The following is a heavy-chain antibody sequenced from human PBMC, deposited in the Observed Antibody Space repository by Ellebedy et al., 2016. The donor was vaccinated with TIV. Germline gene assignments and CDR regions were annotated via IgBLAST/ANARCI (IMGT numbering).Heavy chain of an antibody. CDR1: GYTFTTNG. CDR2: ISGYNGNT. D-gene: IGHD3-22*01. J-gene: IGHJ4*02. V-gene: IGHV1-18*01. Sequence: AASVKVSCKASGYTFTTNGISWVRQAPGQGLEWMGWISGYNGNTKYAQNLQGRVTLTTDTSTSTAYMELRSLRSEDTAVYYCARRGSGYYVYWGQGTLVTVSS. CDR3: ARRGSGYYVY.